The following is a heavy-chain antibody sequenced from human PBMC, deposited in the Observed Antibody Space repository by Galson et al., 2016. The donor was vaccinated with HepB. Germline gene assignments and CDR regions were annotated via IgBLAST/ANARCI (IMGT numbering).Heavy chain of an antibody. D-gene: IGHD1-14*01. V-gene: IGHV3-30*18. J-gene: IGHJ4*02. CDR1: GFIFNHFG. Sequence: SLRLSCAGSGFIFNHFGMHWVRQVPGKGPEWVAGVSFDGSYTSSADSVKGRLSISRDSFKNTLYLQMNSLRSEDTAVYYCAKDLPGTMSFDYWGQGTLVTVSS. CDR3: AKDLPGTMSFDY. CDR2: VSFDGSYT.